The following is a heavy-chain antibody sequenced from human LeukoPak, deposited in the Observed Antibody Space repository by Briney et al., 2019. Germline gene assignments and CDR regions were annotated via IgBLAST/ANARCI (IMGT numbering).Heavy chain of an antibody. CDR3: ARGRAGNY. CDR2: IYYNGIS. D-gene: IGHD6-19*01. J-gene: IGHJ4*02. Sequence: PSETLSLTCTVSGGSISGYYWSWIRQPPGKGLEWIAYIYYNGISNYNPSLKSRVTISVDTSKNQFSLKLSSVTAADTAVYYCARGRAGNYWGQGTLVTVSS. CDR1: GGSISGYY. V-gene: IGHV4-59*12.